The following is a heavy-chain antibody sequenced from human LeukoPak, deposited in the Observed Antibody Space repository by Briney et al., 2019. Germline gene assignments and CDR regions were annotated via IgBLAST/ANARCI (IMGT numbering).Heavy chain of an antibody. Sequence: ASVKVSCKASGYTFTSYGISWVRQAPGQGLEWMGWISAYNGYTNYAQKLQGRVTMTTDTSTSTAYMELRSLRSDDTAVYYCARGYDILTGYRWFDPWGQGTLVTVSS. CDR3: ARGYDILTGYRWFDP. J-gene: IGHJ5*02. CDR1: GYTFTSYG. V-gene: IGHV1-18*01. CDR2: ISAYNGYT. D-gene: IGHD3-9*01.